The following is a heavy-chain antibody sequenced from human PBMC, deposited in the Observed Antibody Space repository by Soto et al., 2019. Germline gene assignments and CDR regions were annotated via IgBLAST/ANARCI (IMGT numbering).Heavy chain of an antibody. J-gene: IGHJ3*02. Sequence: EVQLVESGGGLVQPGGSLRLSCAASGFTFSSHWMQWVRQGPGQGLVWVSHINSDGSSISYADSVKGRFTISRDNAKNTLYLQMNSLRAEDTAVYYCADPFAHFDIWGQGTMVTVSS. CDR2: INSDGSSI. CDR1: GFTFSSHW. CDR3: ADPFAHFDI. V-gene: IGHV3-74*01.